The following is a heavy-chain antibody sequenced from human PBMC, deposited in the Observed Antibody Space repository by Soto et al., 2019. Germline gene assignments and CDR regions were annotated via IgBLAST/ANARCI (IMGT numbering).Heavy chain of an antibody. CDR1: GFTFKNYG. D-gene: IGHD3-3*01. V-gene: IGHV3-30*18. J-gene: IGHJ6*02. CDR3: AKRITISGYGDYYYYGMDA. CDR2: ISHDGGTK. Sequence: VHLVESGGGVVQPGRSLRLSCAASGFTFKNYGMHWVRQAPGKGLESVAVISHDGGTKHYADSVKGRFTIFRDDSKNTVSLQMTSLRPDDTAVYYCAKRITISGYGDYYYYGMDAWGQGTTVIVSS.